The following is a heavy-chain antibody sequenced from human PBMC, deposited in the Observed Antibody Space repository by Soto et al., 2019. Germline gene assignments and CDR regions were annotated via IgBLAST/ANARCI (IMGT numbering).Heavy chain of an antibody. CDR3: ARQKLWLVDY. Sequence: SETLSLTCTVSGGSISSYYWSWIRQPPGKGLEWIGYIYYSGSTNYNPSLKSRVTISVDTSKNQFSLKLSSVTAADTAVYYCARQKLWLVDYWGQGTLVTVSS. CDR2: IYYSGST. D-gene: IGHD6-19*01. CDR1: GGSISSYY. J-gene: IGHJ4*02. V-gene: IGHV4-59*08.